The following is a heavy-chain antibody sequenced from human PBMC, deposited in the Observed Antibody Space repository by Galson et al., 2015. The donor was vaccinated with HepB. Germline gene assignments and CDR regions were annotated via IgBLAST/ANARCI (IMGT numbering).Heavy chain of an antibody. Sequence: SGAEVKKPGESLRLSCAASGFTFSDYYMSWIRQAPGKGLEWVSYISSSSSYTNYADSVKGRFTISRDNAKNSLYLQMNSLRAEDTAVYYCARDAIAAAGIFDYWGQGTLVTVSS. D-gene: IGHD6-13*01. J-gene: IGHJ4*02. CDR1: GFTFSDYY. V-gene: IGHV3-11*06. CDR3: ARDAIAAAGIFDY. CDR2: ISSSSSYT.